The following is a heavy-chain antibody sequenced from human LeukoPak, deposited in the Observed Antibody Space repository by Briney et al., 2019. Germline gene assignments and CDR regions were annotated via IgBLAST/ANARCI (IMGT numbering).Heavy chain of an antibody. CDR1: GYSISSGYY. V-gene: IGHV4-38-2*02. D-gene: IGHD2-2*02. CDR2: IYHSGST. J-gene: IGHJ4*02. Sequence: PSETLSLTCTVSGYSISSGYYWGWIRQPPGKGLEWIGSIYHSGSTYYNPSLKSRVTISVDTSKNQFSLKLSSVTAADTAVYYCARAHCSGTSCYTSPYYFDYWGQGTLVTVSS. CDR3: ARAHCSGTSCYTSPYYFDY.